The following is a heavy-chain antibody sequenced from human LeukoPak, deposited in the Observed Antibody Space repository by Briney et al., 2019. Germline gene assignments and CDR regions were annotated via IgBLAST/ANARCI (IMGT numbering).Heavy chain of an antibody. D-gene: IGHD2-15*01. CDR2: IIPIFGTA. CDR3: ARGFHCSGGSCYFWFDP. CDR1: GGTFSSYA. V-gene: IGHV1-69*06. J-gene: IGHJ5*02. Sequence: SVKVSCKASGGTFSSYAISWVRQAPGQGLEWMGGIIPIFGTANYAQKFQGRVTITADKSTSTAYMELSSLRSEDTAVYYCARGFHCSGGSCYFWFDPWGQGTLVTVSS.